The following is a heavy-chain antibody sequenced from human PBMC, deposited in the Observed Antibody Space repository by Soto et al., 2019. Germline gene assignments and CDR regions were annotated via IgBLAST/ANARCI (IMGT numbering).Heavy chain of an antibody. D-gene: IGHD2-15*01. CDR2: ISGKNGNT. J-gene: IGHJ6*02. CDR3: ARVSSSILVLTHSGMDV. Sequence: QVQLVQSGVEVKKPGSSVKVSCKASGYTFISHGISWVRQAPGQGLEWMGWISGKNGNTNYAQKLQGRVTLTTDTSTSTAYMEMRRLRSDDTAVYYCARVSSSILVLTHSGMDVWGQVTTVTVSS. CDR1: GYTFISHG. V-gene: IGHV1-18*04.